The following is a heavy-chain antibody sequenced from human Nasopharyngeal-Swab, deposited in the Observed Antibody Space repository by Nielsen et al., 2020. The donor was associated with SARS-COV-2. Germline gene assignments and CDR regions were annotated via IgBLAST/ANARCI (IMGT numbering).Heavy chain of an antibody. CDR2: IFSNDEK. J-gene: IGHJ6*02. D-gene: IGHD6-6*01. CDR3: ARIKRYSSSSGADYYYGMDV. V-gene: IGHV2-26*01. Sequence: WIRQPPGKALEWLALIFSNDEKSYSTSLKSRLTISKDTSKSQVVLTMTNMDPVDTATYYCARIKRYSSSSGADYYYGMDVWGQGTTVTVSS.